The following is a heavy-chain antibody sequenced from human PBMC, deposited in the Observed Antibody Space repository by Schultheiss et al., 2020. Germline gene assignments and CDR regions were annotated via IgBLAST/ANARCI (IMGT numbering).Heavy chain of an antibody. J-gene: IGHJ4*02. CDR3: ARDLRYSSGEDY. V-gene: IGHV3-21*01. D-gene: IGHD6-19*01. Sequence: GGSLRLSCAASGFTFSSYSMNWVRQAPGKGLEWVSSISSSSSYIYYADSVKGRFTISRDNAKNSLYLKMNSLRAEDTAVYYCARDLRYSSGEDYWGQGTLVTVSS. CDR2: ISSSSSYI. CDR1: GFTFSSYS.